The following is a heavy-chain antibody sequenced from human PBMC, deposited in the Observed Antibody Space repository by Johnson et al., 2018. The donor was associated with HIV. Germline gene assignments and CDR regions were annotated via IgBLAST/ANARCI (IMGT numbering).Heavy chain of an antibody. J-gene: IGHJ3*02. Sequence: QEKLVESGGGLVKPGGSLRLSCAASGFNFSDYYMSWIRQAPGKGLEWISYISSSGSTIYYADSVKGRFTISRDNAKNSLYLQMNSLRAEDTAVYYCARERNYGTHAAFDIWGQGTMVTVSS. CDR1: GFNFSDYY. CDR2: ISSSGSTI. D-gene: IGHD1-7*01. CDR3: ARERNYGTHAAFDI. V-gene: IGHV3-11*04.